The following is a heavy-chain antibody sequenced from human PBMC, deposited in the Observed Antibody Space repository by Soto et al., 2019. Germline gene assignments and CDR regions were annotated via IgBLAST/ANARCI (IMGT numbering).Heavy chain of an antibody. D-gene: IGHD6-13*01. Sequence: NPSETLSLTCTVSGGSISSGGYYWSWIRQHPGKGLEWIGYIYYSGSTYYNPSLKSRVTISVDTSKNQFSLKLSSVTAADTAVYYCARDRGTSIAAASTIKTYYYYYGMDVWGQGTTVTVSS. CDR2: IYYSGST. V-gene: IGHV4-31*03. CDR3: ARDRGTSIAAASTIKTYYYYYGMDV. J-gene: IGHJ6*02. CDR1: GGSISSGGYY.